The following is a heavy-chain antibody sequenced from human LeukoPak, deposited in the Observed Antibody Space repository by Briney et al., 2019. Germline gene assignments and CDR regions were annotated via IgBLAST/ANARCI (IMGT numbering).Heavy chain of an antibody. D-gene: IGHD3-22*01. J-gene: IGHJ5*02. CDR3: ARGNYYDSSGYYYVGNWFDP. V-gene: IGHV3-48*04. CDR1: GFTFSSYS. Sequence: GGSLRLSYAASGFTFSSYSMNWVRQAPGKGLEWVSYISSSSTIYYADSVKGRFTISRDNAKNSLYLQMNSLRAEDTAVYYCARGNYYDSSGYYYVGNWFDPWGQGTLVTVSS. CDR2: ISSSSTI.